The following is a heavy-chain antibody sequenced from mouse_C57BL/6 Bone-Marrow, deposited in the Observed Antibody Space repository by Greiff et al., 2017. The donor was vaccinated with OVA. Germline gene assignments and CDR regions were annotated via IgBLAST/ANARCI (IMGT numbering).Heavy chain of an antibody. CDR2: IDPETGGT. D-gene: IGHD2-3*01. Sequence: QVQLQQSGAELVRPGASVTLSCKASDYTFTDYEMHWVKQTPVHGLEWIGAIDPETGGTAYNQKFKGKAILTADKSSSTAYMELRSLTSEDSAVYYCTRCDGYGCAYWGQGTLVTVSA. J-gene: IGHJ3*01. V-gene: IGHV1-15*01. CDR1: DYTFTDYE. CDR3: TRCDGYGCAY.